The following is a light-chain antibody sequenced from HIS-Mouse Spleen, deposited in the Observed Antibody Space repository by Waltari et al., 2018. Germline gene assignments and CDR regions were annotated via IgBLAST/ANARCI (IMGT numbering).Light chain of an antibody. CDR1: SLPKKY. J-gene: IGLJ2*01. CDR2: EDS. Sequence: SYELTQPPSVSVSPGQTARITCSGASLPKKYAYWYQQKSCQAPVLVIYEDSKRRSRIPERFSGSSSGKMATLTISGAQVEDEADYYCYSTDSSGNHRVFGGGTKLTVL. CDR3: YSTDSSGNHRV. V-gene: IGLV3-10*01.